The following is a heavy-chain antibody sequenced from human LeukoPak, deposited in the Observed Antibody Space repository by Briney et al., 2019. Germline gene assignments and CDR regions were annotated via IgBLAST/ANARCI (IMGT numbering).Heavy chain of an antibody. CDR2: INPNSGGT. Sequence: ASVKVSCKASAYTFSAYYMHWVRQAPGQGLEWMGWINPNSGGTNYAQKFQGRVTMTRDTSISTAYMELSRLRSDDTAVYYCARDSGSYWFDPWGQGTLVTVSS. D-gene: IGHD1-26*01. CDR3: ARDSGSYWFDP. J-gene: IGHJ5*02. V-gene: IGHV1-2*02. CDR1: AYTFSAYY.